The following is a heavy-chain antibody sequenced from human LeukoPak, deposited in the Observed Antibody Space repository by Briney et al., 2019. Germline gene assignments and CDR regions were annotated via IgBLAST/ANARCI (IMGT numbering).Heavy chain of an antibody. CDR2: INHSGST. Sequence: PSETLSLTCAVYGGSFSGYYWSWIRQPPGKGLEWIGEINHSGSTNYNPSLKSRVTISVDTSKNQFSLKLSSVTAADTAVYFWATSVGSLLQPEEAFDLWGQGTMITVSS. CDR1: GGSFSGYY. D-gene: IGHD1-14*01. CDR3: ATSVGSLLQPEEAFDL. V-gene: IGHV4-34*01. J-gene: IGHJ3*01.